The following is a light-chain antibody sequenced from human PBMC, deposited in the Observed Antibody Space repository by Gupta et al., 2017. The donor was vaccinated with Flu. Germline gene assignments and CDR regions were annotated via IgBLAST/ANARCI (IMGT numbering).Light chain of an antibody. Sequence: DIVITHSPLSLPVTPGEPASISCRSSQSLLHRNGHNYLDWYLQKPGQSPQLLIYVGSNRPSGVPDRFIGSGSGTDFTLKISRVEAEDVGVYYCMQVRQTPVTSGQGTKLEIK. CDR1: QSLLHRNGHNY. J-gene: IGKJ2*01. CDR2: VGS. CDR3: MQVRQTPVT. V-gene: IGKV2-28*01.